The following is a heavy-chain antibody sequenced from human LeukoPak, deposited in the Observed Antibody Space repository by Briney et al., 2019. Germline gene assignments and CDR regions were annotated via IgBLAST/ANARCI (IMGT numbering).Heavy chain of an antibody. CDR3: VRRYCSGGSCYGAFDY. V-gene: IGHV3-74*01. Sequence: GSLRLSCAASGFTFSSYWMHWVRQVPGKGLVWVSRINSDGSSTTYADSVKGRFTISRDNAKNTLYLQMNSLRDEDTAVYYCVRRYCSGGSCYGAFDYWGQGTLVTVSS. CDR1: GFTFSSYW. D-gene: IGHD2-15*01. J-gene: IGHJ4*02. CDR2: INSDGSST.